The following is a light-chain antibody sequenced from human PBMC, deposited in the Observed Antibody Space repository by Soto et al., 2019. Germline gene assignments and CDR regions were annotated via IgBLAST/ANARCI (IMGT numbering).Light chain of an antibody. CDR2: DVS. V-gene: IGLV2-14*01. J-gene: IGLJ3*02. CDR3: RSYTSSSTLV. Sequence: QSALTQPASVSGSPGQSITISCTGTSSDVGGYNYVSWYQQHPGKSPKLMMYDVSKRPSGVSNCFSGSKSGNTASLTISGLQAEDAADYYCRSYTSSSTLVFGGGTKLTVL. CDR1: SSDVGGYNY.